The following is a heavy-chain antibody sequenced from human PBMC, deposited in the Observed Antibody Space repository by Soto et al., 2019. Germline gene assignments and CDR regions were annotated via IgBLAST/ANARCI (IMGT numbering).Heavy chain of an antibody. J-gene: IGHJ4*02. CDR3: AKGEVRGIIPSYFDY. V-gene: IGHV3-30*18. D-gene: IGHD3-10*01. CDR1: GFTFRWFG. Sequence: GGSLRLSCAGSGFTFRWFGMNWVRQAPGKGLEWVARISNDGSNEYYVDSVKGRFTISRDNSKNTLYLQMDSLGAEDTAVYYCAKGEVRGIIPSYFDYWGLGTLVTVSS. CDR2: ISNDGSNE.